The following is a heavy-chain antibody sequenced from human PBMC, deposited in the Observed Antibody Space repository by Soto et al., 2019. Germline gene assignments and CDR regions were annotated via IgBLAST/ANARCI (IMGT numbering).Heavy chain of an antibody. CDR1: GFTFSSYG. D-gene: IGHD4-17*01. CDR3: ARDGIYGGIDY. J-gene: IGHJ4*02. CDR2: IWYDGSNK. Sequence: QVQLVESGGGVVQPGRSLRLSCAASGFTFSSYGMHWVRQAPGKGLEWVAVIWYDGSNKYYADSVKGRFTISRDNSKNTLYLQMNSLRAEDTAVYYCARDGIYGGIDYRGQGTLVTVSS. V-gene: IGHV3-33*01.